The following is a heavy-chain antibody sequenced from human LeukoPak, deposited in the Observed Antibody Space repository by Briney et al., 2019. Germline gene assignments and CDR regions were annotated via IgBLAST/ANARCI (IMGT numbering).Heavy chain of an antibody. D-gene: IGHD6-19*01. V-gene: IGHV3-48*04. CDR3: ARVEDSSEGDY. CDR2: ISSSNSTI. Sequence: GGSLRLSCAASGFTFSSYAMSWVRQAPGKGLEWVSYISSSNSTIYYADSVKGRFTISRDNAKNSLYLQMNSLRAEDTAVYYCARVEDSSEGDYWGQGTLVTVSS. CDR1: GFTFSSYA. J-gene: IGHJ4*02.